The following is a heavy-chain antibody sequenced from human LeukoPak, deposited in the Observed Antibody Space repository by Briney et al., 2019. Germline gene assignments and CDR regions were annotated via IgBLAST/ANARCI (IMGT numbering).Heavy chain of an antibody. CDR1: GGSISSGGYY. D-gene: IGHD3-9*01. J-gene: IGHJ5*02. Sequence: SETLSLTCTVSGGSISSGGYYWSWIRQPPGKGLEWIGYIYHSGSTFYNPSLRGRVSISVDRSKDQFSLKLSSVTAADTAVYYCARGLRYTLDPWGQGTLVTVSS. CDR3: ARGLRYTLDP. CDR2: IYHSGST. V-gene: IGHV4-30-2*01.